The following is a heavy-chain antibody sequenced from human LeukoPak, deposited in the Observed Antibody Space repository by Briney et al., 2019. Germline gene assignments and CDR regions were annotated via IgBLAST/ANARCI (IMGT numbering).Heavy chain of an antibody. CDR1: GGTFSSYA. V-gene: IGHV1-69*13. Sequence: ASVKVSCKASGGTFSSYAISWVRQAPGQGLEWMGGIIPIFGTANYAQKFQGRVTITADESTSTAYMELRSLRSDDTAVYYCARDRVGATVGYFDYWGQGTLVTVSS. D-gene: IGHD1-26*01. CDR3: ARDRVGATVGYFDY. J-gene: IGHJ4*02. CDR2: IIPIFGTA.